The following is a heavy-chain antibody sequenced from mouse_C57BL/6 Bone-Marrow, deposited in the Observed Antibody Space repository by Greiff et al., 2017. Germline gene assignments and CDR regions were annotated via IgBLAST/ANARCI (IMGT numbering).Heavy chain of an antibody. V-gene: IGHV2-6*01. CDR2: IWGVGST. CDR3: ARSLYYRAMDY. D-gene: IGHD2-14*01. J-gene: IGHJ4*01. Sequence: QVQLQQSGPGLVAPSQSLSITCTVSGFSLTSYGVDWVRQSPGKGLEWLGVIWGVGSTNYNSALNSRLSISKDNSKSQVFLKMNSLQNDDTAMYYCARSLYYRAMDYWGKGTSVTVSS. CDR1: GFSLTSYG.